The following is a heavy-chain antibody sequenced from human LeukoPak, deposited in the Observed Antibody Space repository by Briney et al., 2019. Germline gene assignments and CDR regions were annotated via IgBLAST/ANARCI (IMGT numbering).Heavy chain of an antibody. V-gene: IGHV4-34*01. J-gene: IGHJ4*02. CDR2: INHSGST. Sequence: SETLSLTCAVYGGSFSGYYWSWIRQPPGKGLEWIGEINHSGSTNYNPSLQSRVTISVDTSKNQFSLKLSSVTAADTAVYYCARGMRSWRQASLYYFDYWGQGTLVTVSS. CDR3: ARGMRSWRQASLYYFDY. CDR1: GGSFSGYY. D-gene: IGHD6-13*01.